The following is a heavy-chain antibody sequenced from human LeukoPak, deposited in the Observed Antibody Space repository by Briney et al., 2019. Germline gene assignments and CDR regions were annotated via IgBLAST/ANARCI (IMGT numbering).Heavy chain of an antibody. D-gene: IGHD1-1*01. Sequence: GGSLRLSCAASGFTLSSYSMNWVRQAPGKGLEWVSYIGSSSSTIYYADSVKGRFTISRDNAKNSLYLQMNSLRAEDTAVYYCARALGAKNDYWGQGTLVTVSS. V-gene: IGHV3-48*01. CDR3: ARALGAKNDY. CDR2: IGSSSSTI. J-gene: IGHJ4*02. CDR1: GFTLSSYS.